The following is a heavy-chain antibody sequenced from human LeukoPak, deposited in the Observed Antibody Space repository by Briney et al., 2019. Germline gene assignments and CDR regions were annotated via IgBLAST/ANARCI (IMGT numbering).Heavy chain of an antibody. CDR3: AKGVSSPDY. Sequence: QPGGSLRLTCAASGFTFSGSAMHWVRQASGKGLEWVGRIRSKANSYATAYAASVKGRFTISRDDSKNTLYLQMNSLSAEDTAVYYCAKGVSSPDYWGQGTLVTVSS. V-gene: IGHV3-73*01. J-gene: IGHJ4*02. CDR2: IRSKANSYAT. CDR1: GFTFSGSA.